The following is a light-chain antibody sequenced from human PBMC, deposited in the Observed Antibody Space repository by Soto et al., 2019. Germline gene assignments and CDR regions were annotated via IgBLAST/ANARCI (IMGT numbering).Light chain of an antibody. J-gene: IGLJ2*01. CDR3: TSWTTSTTMI. CDR2: DVN. V-gene: IGLV2-14*03. Sequence: QSALTQPASVSGSPGQSITISCTGTSSDIGAYNFVSWYQQHPGKAPKLMLYDVNIRPSGVSNRLSGSKSGNTASLTISGLQAEDEADYYCTSWTTSTTMIFSGGTKLTVL. CDR1: SSDIGAYNF.